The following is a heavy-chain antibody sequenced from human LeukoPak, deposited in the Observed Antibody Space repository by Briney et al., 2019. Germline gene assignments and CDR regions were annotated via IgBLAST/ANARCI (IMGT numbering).Heavy chain of an antibody. J-gene: IGHJ3*02. Sequence: GGSLRLSWAASGFTFDDYGMGWVRQDPGKGLGFVSGINGNGGSRGYANSVKGPFTISRNNAKNSLYLQMNSQRDEDTALYHCARDQAVYGSGSSGAFDIWGQGTMVTVSS. CDR2: INGNGGSR. V-gene: IGHV3-20*01. D-gene: IGHD3-10*01. CDR1: GFTFDDYG. CDR3: ARDQAVYGSGSSGAFDI.